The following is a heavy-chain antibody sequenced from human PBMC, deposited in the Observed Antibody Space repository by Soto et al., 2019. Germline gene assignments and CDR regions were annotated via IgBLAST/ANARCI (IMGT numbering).Heavy chain of an antibody. D-gene: IGHD1-26*01. Sequence: VQLVQSGTEVKKPGASVKVSCKVSGYNLSDLSMQWVRQAPGKGLEWMGGLDPEDGETIYAQQFQGRLSMTEDTSTDTAFMELQSLTSDDTAIYFCATVWAGYWGQGTLVTVSS. CDR3: ATVWAGY. J-gene: IGHJ4*02. V-gene: IGHV1-24*01. CDR1: GYNLSDLS. CDR2: LDPEDGET.